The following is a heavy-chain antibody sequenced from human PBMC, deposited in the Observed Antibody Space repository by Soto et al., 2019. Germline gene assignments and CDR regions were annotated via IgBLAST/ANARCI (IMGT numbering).Heavy chain of an antibody. V-gene: IGHV4-30-4*08. J-gene: IGHJ4*02. CDR1: SGSIGSGDYY. CDR2: IYYSGSA. D-gene: IGHD3-10*01. Sequence: KPSETLSLTCTVSSGSIGSGDYYWNWIRQPPGKGLEWIGYIYYSGSAYYNPSLKSRVSISVDTSQNRFSLKLNSVTAADTAVYYCATYFYGSGSFFNWGQGTLVTVS. CDR3: ATYFYGSGSFFN.